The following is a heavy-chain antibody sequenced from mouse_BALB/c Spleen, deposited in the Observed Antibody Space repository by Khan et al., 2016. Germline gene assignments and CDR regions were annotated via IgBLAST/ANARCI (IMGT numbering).Heavy chain of an antibody. Sequence: QVQLQQSGAELVKPGASVKLSCKASGYTFTEYIIHWVKQRSGQGLAWIGWFYPGSGSIKYNEKFKDKATLTADKSSSTVYMELSRLTSEDSAVYFCARHEGRTMITTVYFDYWGQGTTLTVSS. J-gene: IGHJ2*01. CDR3: ARHEGRTMITTVYFDY. D-gene: IGHD2-4*01. CDR2: FYPGSGSI. CDR1: GYTFTEYI. V-gene: IGHV1-62-2*01.